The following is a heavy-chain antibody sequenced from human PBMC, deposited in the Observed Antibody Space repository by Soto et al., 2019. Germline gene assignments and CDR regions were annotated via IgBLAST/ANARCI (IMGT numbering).Heavy chain of an antibody. V-gene: IGHV1-58*01. CDR1: GFTFSSSV. Sequence: SVKVSCKGSGFTFSSSVVQWVRQARGQRLEWIGWVVVGSGNTNYAQRFQERVTITRDMSTSTAYMELSSLRSEDTAVYYCAADIKYYDFWSGPTGAYGMDVWGQ. CDR2: VVVGSGNT. CDR3: AADIKYYDFWSGPTGAYGMDV. D-gene: IGHD3-3*01. J-gene: IGHJ6*02.